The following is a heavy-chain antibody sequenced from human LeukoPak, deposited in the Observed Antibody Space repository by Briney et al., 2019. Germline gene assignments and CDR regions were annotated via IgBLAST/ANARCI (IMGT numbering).Heavy chain of an antibody. Sequence: SGGSLRLSCAASGFTFSSYSMNWVRQAPGKGLEWVSYISSSGSTIYYADSVEGRFTISRDNAKNSLYLQMNSLRAEDTAVYYCEARLGGFDYWGQGTLVTVSS. CDR2: ISSSGSTI. D-gene: IGHD3-16*01. V-gene: IGHV3-48*04. J-gene: IGHJ4*02. CDR3: EARLGGFDY. CDR1: GFTFSSYS.